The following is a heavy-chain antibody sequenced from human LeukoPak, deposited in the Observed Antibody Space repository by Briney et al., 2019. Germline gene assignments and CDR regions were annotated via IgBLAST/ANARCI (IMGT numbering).Heavy chain of an antibody. J-gene: IGHJ3*02. V-gene: IGHV3-21*01. CDR1: GFTFSSYS. Sequence: PGGSLRLSCAASGFTFSSYSMNWVRQAPGKGLEWVSSISSSSSYICYADSVKGRFTISRDNAKNSLYLQMNSLRAEDTAVYYCARDNLIGVQLERRLPNDAFDIWGQGTMVTVSS. D-gene: IGHD1-1*01. CDR3: ARDNLIGVQLERRLPNDAFDI. CDR2: ISSSSSYI.